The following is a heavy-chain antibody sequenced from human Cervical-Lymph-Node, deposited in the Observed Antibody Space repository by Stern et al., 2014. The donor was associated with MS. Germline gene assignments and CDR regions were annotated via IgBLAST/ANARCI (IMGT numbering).Heavy chain of an antibody. V-gene: IGHV4-59*01. CDR3: ARRDYYDTSTYYDDAFDI. D-gene: IGHD3-22*01. Sequence: QLQLQESGPGLVKASETLSLTCTVSGGSISTYYWTWIRQPPGKGLAWIGDISYSGGTNYNPSLKSRVTLSVDTSKNQFSLKLSSVTAADTAVYYCARRDYYDTSTYYDDAFDIWGQGTMVTVSS. CDR1: GGSISTYY. CDR2: ISYSGGT. J-gene: IGHJ3*02.